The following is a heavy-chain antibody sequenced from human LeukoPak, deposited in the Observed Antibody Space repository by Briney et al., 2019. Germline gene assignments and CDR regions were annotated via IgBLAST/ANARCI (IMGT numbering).Heavy chain of an antibody. J-gene: IGHJ3*02. CDR2: IYSGGST. CDR1: GFTVSSNY. D-gene: IGHD3-22*01. Sequence: GGSLRLSCAASGFTVSSNYMSWVRQAPGKGLEWVSVIYSGGSTYYADSVKGRFTISRHNSKNTLYLQMNSLRAEDTAVYYCARGSYYDSSGYYPGAFDIWGQGTMVTVSS. CDR3: ARGSYYDSSGYYPGAFDI. V-gene: IGHV3-53*04.